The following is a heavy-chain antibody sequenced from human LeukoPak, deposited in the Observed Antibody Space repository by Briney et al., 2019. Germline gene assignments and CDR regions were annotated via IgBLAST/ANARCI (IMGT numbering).Heavy chain of an antibody. CDR3: ARDSIGMDV. J-gene: IGHJ6*02. Sequence: GGSLRLSCVVSGFTFSTSAMSWVRQAPGKGLEWVSVIYSGGSTYYADSVKGRFTISRDNSKNTLYLQMNSLRAEDTAVYYCARDSIGMDVWGQGTTVTVSS. CDR2: IYSGGST. D-gene: IGHD2/OR15-2a*01. V-gene: IGHV3-53*01. CDR1: GFTFSTSA.